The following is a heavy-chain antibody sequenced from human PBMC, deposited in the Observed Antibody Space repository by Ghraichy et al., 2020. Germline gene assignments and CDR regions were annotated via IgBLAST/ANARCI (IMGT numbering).Heavy chain of an antibody. CDR3: ARVGYGDLYFDY. CDR1: GGSISSGGYY. Sequence: SQTLSLTCTVSGGSISSGGYYWSWIRQHPGKGLEWIGYIYYSGSTYYNPSLKSRVTISVDTSKNQFSLKLSSVTAADTAVYYCARVGYGDLYFDYWGQGTLVTVSS. J-gene: IGHJ4*02. V-gene: IGHV4-31*03. CDR2: IYYSGST. D-gene: IGHD4-17*01.